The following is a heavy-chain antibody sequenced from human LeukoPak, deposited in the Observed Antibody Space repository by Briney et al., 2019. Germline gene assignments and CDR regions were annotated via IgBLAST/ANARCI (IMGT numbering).Heavy chain of an antibody. D-gene: IGHD3-22*01. V-gene: IGHV1-69*13. CDR2: IIPIFGTA. CDR1: GYSFTSNY. CDR3: ARPHHDSSGYYYDY. J-gene: IGHJ4*02. Sequence: GASVKVSCKASGYSFTSNYIHWVRQAPGQGLEWMGGIIPIFGTANYAQKFQGRVTITADESTSTAYMELSSLRSEDTAVYYCARPHHDSSGYYYDYWGQGTLVTVSS.